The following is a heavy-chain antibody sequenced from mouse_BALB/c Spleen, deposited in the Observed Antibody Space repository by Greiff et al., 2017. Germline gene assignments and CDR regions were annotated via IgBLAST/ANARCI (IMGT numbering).Heavy chain of an antibody. J-gene: IGHJ4*01. V-gene: IGHV1-7*01. CDR1: GYTFTSYW. Sequence: VQLQQSGAELAKPGASVKMSCKASGYTFTSYWMHWVKQRPGQGLEWIGYINPSTGYTEYNQKFKDKATLTADKSSSTAYMQLSSLTSEDSAVYYCARGKGGYYAMDYWGQGTSVTVSS. CDR3: ARGKGGYYAMDY. CDR2: INPSTGYT.